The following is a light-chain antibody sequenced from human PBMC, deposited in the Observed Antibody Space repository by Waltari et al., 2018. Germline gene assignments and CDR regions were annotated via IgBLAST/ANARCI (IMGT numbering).Light chain of an antibody. CDR1: SSDVGCYNY. J-gene: IGLJ1*01. V-gene: IGLV2-11*01. CDR2: DAT. CDR3: CSYGGSYTYV. Sequence: QSALTQPRSVSGSPGQSVTISCTGSSSDVGCYNYVSWYQQHPDQAPKLMIYDATKRTSGLPDRFSASKSGNTASLTISGLQAEDEADYYCCSYGGSYTYVFGTGTKVTVL.